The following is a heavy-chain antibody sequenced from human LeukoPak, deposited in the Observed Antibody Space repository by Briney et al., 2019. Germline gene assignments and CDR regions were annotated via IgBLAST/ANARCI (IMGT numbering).Heavy chain of an antibody. CDR1: GGSISNYY. J-gene: IGHJ4*02. CDR2: ISTGGST. D-gene: IGHD4-17*01. Sequence: PSETLSLTCTVSGGSISNYYWSWIRQPAGKGLEWIGRISTGGSTNYNSSLKSRVTMSVDTSKNQFSLKLSSVTAADTAVYYCASNYGDYAPFDYWGQGTLVTVSS. CDR3: ASNYGDYAPFDY. V-gene: IGHV4-4*07.